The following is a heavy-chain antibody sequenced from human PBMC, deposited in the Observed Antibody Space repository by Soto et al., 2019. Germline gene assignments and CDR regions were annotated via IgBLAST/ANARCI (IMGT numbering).Heavy chain of an antibody. CDR3: ARDCNGYYDSSGYYWYFDL. J-gene: IGHJ2*01. CDR2: IIPIFGTA. D-gene: IGHD3-22*01. Sequence: SVKVSCKASGGTFSSYAISWVRQAPGQGLEWMGGIIPIFGTANYTQKFQGRVTITADESTSTAYMELSSLRSEDTAVYYCARDCNGYYDSSGYYWYFDLWGRGTLVTVSS. V-gene: IGHV1-69*13. CDR1: GGTFSSYA.